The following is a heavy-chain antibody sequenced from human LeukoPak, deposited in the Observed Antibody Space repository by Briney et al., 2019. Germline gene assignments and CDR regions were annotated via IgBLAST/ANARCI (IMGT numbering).Heavy chain of an antibody. V-gene: IGHV4-34*01. D-gene: IGHD3-10*01. J-gene: IGHJ4*02. CDR1: GGSFSGYY. CDR2: INHSGST. CDR3: ARCQSYGSGSYSLIAY. Sequence: SGTLSLTCAVYGGSFSGYYWSWIRQPPGKGLEWVGEINHSGSTNYNPSLKSRVTISVDTSKNQFSLKLSSVTAANTAVYYCARCQSYGSGSYSLIAYWGQGTLVTVSS.